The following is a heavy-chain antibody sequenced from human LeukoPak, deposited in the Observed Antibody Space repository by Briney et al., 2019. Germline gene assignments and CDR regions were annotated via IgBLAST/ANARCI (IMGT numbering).Heavy chain of an antibody. V-gene: IGHV4-59*01. J-gene: IGHJ6*03. CDR1: GGPISTYY. CDR2: IYYTGST. Sequence: SETLSLTCTVSGGPISTYYWSWSRQPPGKALEWIGYIYYTGSTTYNPSLKRRVSISVDTSKNQFSLKLTSVTAADTAVYYCARAWEGYYYMDVWGKGTTVTVSS. D-gene: IGHD1-26*01. CDR3: ARAWEGYYYMDV.